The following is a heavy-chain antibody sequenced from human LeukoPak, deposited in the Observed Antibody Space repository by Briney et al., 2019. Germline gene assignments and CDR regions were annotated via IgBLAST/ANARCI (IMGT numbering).Heavy chain of an antibody. Sequence: GGSLRLSCAASVFDLTPYPITWVRQAPAKGLEWVSSIRIGGGGTYYADSVKGRFTISRDNSENTLHLQMNNLRVEDTARYFCARCMVLSQGWCNWFDPWGQGTLVTVSS. CDR2: IRIGGGGT. J-gene: IGHJ5*02. CDR3: ARCMVLSQGWCNWFDP. CDR1: VFDLTPYP. D-gene: IGHD6-13*01. V-gene: IGHV3-23*01.